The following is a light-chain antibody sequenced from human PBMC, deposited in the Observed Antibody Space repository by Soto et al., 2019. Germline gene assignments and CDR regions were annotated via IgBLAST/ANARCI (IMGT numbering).Light chain of an antibody. Sequence: EIVLTQSPGTLSLSPGERATLSCRASQRVPSSLAWFQQKPGQAPRLLISDTSSRASGVPDRVSGSGAGTDFTLTISRLEPEDFAVYYCHQYDRPPFSFGQGTKLKIK. CDR3: HQYDRPPFS. V-gene: IGKV3-20*01. J-gene: IGKJ2*01. CDR2: DTS. CDR1: QRVPSS.